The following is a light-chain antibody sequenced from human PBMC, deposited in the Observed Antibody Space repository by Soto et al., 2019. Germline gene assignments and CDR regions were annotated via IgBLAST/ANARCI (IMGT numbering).Light chain of an antibody. J-gene: IGLJ1*01. CDR3: SSYASGSTYV. Sequence: QSALTQPASVSGSPGQSIAISCTGTNSDVGGYNYVSWYQQHTGKAPKLMIYDVTKRPSGLSDRFSASKSGNTASLTICELQAEDEADYYCSSYASGSTYVFGTGTKVTVL. CDR1: NSDVGGYNY. CDR2: DVT. V-gene: IGLV2-14*01.